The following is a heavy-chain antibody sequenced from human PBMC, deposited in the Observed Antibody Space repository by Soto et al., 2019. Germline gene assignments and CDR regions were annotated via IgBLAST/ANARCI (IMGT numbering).Heavy chain of an antibody. CDR3: ARDLYYYDSSGYYESFDY. V-gene: IGHV3-30-3*01. CDR1: GFTFSSYA. D-gene: IGHD3-22*01. Sequence: GGSLRLSCAASGFTFSSYAMHWVRQAPGKGLEWVAVISYDGSNKYYADSVKGRFTISRDNSKNTLYLQMNSLRAEDTAVYYCARDLYYYDSSGYYESFDYWGQGTLVTVSS. J-gene: IGHJ4*02. CDR2: ISYDGSNK.